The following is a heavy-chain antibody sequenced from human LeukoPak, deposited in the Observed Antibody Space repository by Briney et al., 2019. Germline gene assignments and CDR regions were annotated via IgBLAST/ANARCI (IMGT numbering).Heavy chain of an antibody. CDR1: GYTFTSYE. CDR3: ARRAESPYYYYYYMDV. V-gene: IGHV1-8*01. Sequence: ASVKVSCKASGYTFTSYEIMWVRQATGQGLEWMGWMNANSGTTHYAQNFQGRVTMTRNTPTSTAYMELSRLRSEDTGAYYCARRAESPYYYYYYMDVWGKGTTVTVSS. CDR2: MNANSGTT. J-gene: IGHJ6*03.